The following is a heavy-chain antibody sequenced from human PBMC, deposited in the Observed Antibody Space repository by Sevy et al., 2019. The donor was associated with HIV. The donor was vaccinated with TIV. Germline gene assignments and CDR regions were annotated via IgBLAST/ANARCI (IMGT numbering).Heavy chain of an antibody. CDR1: GGSISSYY. J-gene: IGHJ5*02. CDR3: ARSEFNIGIAAAEVWWFDP. CDR2: IYYSGST. Sequence: SETLSLTCTVSGGSISSYYWSWIRQPPGKGLEWIGYIYYSGSTNYNPSLKSRVTISVDTSKNQFSLKLSSLTAADTAVYYCARSEFNIGIAAAEVWWFDPWGQGTLVTVSS. D-gene: IGHD6-13*01. V-gene: IGHV4-59*01.